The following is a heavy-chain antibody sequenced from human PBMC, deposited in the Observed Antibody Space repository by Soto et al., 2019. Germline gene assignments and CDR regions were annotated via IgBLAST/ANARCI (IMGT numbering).Heavy chain of an antibody. CDR1: GFTFTSYS. V-gene: IGHV3-21*04. J-gene: IGHJ4*02. CDR2: ISSTTNYI. CDR3: ARESEDLTSNFDY. Sequence: EVQLVESGGGLVKPGGSLRLSCAASGFTFTSYSMNWVRQAPGKGLEWVSSISSTTNYIYYGDSMKGRFTISRDNAKNSLYLEMNSLRAEDTAVYYSARESEDLTSNFDYWGQGTLVTVSS.